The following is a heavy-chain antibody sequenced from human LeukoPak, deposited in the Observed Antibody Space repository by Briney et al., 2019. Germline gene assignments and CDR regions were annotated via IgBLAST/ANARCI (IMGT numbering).Heavy chain of an antibody. D-gene: IGHD6-13*01. J-gene: IGHJ4*02. V-gene: IGHV1-69*05. CDR1: GGTFSSYA. CDR3: ARGGIAAAGTMNY. CDR2: IIPIFGTA. Sequence: ASVKVSCKASGGTFSSYAISWVREAPGQGLEWMGRIIPIFGTANYAQKFQGRVTITTDESTSTAYMELSSLRSEDTAVYYCARGGIAAAGTMNYWRQGTLVTVSS.